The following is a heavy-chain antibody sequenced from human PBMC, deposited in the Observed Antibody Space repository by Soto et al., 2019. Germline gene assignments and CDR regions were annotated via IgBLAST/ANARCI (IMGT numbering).Heavy chain of an antibody. J-gene: IGHJ4*02. V-gene: IGHV4-39*01. CDR3: ARLNDVLLWFGELLRFDY. CDR2: IYYSGST. D-gene: IGHD3-10*01. CDR1: GGSISSSSYY. Sequence: QLQLQESGPGLVKPSETLSLTCTVSGGSISSSSYYWGWIRQPPGKGLEWIGSIYYSGSTYYNPSLKSRVTISEDTSKNQFSLKLSSVTAADTAVYYCARLNDVLLWFGELLRFDYWGQGTLVTVSS.